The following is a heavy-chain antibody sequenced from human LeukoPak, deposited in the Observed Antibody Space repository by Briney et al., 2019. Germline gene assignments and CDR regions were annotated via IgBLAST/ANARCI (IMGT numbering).Heavy chain of an antibody. D-gene: IGHD3-3*01. CDR1: GGTFSSYA. V-gene: IGHV1-69*04. CDR2: IIPILGIA. CDR3: ARGGGDFWSGYYY. J-gene: IGHJ4*02. Sequence: ASVKVSCKASGGTFSSYAISWVRQAPGQGLEWMGRIIPILGIANYAQKFQGRVTITADKSTSTAYMELSSLRSEDTAVYYCARGGGDFWSGYYYWGQGTLVTVSS.